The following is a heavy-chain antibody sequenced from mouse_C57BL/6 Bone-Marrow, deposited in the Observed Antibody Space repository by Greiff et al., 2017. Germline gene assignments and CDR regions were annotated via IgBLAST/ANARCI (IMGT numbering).Heavy chain of an antibody. CDR2: IDPSDSYT. D-gene: IGHD1-1*01. Sequence: QVQLQQPGAELVRPGTSVKLSCKASGYTFTSYWMHWVKQRPGQGLEWIGVIDPSDSYTNYNQKFKGKATLTVDTSSSTAYMQLNSLTSEDSEVYYCAYYYGSSDYWGQGTTLTVSS. V-gene: IGHV1-59*01. CDR3: AYYYGSSDY. J-gene: IGHJ2*01. CDR1: GYTFTSYW.